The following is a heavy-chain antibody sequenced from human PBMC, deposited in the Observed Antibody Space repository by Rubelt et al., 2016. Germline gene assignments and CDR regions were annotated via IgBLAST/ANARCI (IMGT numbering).Heavy chain of an antibody. CDR3: ARDQLALYAFDI. CDR2: ISAYNGNT. V-gene: IGHV1-18*01. CDR1: GYTFTSYG. D-gene: IGHD1-1*01. Sequence: QVQLVQSGAEVKKPGASVKVSCKASGYTFTSYGISWVRQAPGQGLEWMGWISAYNGNTNYAQKVQGRVTMTTDTSTSTADMELRSRSSDATAVYCCARDQLALYAFDIWGQGTMVTVSS. J-gene: IGHJ3*02.